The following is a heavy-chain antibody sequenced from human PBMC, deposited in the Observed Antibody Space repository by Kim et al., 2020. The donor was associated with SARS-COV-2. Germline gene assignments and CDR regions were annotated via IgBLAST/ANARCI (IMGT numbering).Heavy chain of an antibody. CDR1: GFTFSSYA. D-gene: IGHD2-15*01. V-gene: IGHV3-30*04. Sequence: GGSLRLSCAASGFTFSSYALHWVRQAPGKGLEWVSVISYDGSNNNCADSVKGRFTISRDNPKNTVYLQMNSLGPEDTAVYYCARGGPVGVAARRAFDIWGQGTMLTVSS. J-gene: IGHJ3*02. CDR2: ISYDGSNN. CDR3: ARGGPVGVAARRAFDI.